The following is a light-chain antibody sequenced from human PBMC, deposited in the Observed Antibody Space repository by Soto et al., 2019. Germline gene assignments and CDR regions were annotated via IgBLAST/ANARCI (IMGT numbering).Light chain of an antibody. CDR3: QQYMSSVT. Sequence: EIVLTQSPGSLSLSPGQRATLSCRASQSVDTTFFAWYQKKPGQAPRLLIYGASKRATGIPDRFSGSGSGTDFTLIISRLDPEDFAVYYCQQYMSSVTFGHGTKVEIK. CDR1: QSVDTTF. V-gene: IGKV3-20*01. J-gene: IGKJ1*01. CDR2: GAS.